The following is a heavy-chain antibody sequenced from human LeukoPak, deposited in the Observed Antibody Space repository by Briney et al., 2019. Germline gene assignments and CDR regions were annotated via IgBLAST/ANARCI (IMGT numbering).Heavy chain of an antibody. J-gene: IGHJ6*03. CDR1: GFPFSNYW. CDR2: IKHDGSDK. Sequence: PGGSLRLSCAASGFPFSNYWMSWVRQAPEKGLEWVANIKHDGSDKYYVDSVKGRFTISRDNAKNSLYLQMNSLRVEDTAVYYCARAGRKSRGVDIVRKKETGYYYYLDVWGKGTTVTVSS. V-gene: IGHV3-7*01. D-gene: IGHD2-15*01. CDR3: ARAGRKSRGVDIVRKKETGYYYYLDV.